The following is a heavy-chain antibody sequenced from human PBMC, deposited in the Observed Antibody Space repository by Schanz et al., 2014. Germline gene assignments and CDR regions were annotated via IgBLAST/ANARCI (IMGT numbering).Heavy chain of an antibody. J-gene: IGHJ3*02. V-gene: IGHV1-2*06. CDR1: RYPFTAYY. CDR2: INPNSGDT. D-gene: IGHD5-18*01. Sequence: QVQLVQSGAEVKKPGASVKVSCKASRYPFTAYYMHWVRQAPGQGLEWMGRINPNSGDTNYALKLQGRVTMTTDTSTGTAYMELRSLRSDDTALYYCTRGGYSYALSAFDIWGQGTMVTVSS. CDR3: TRGGYSYALSAFDI.